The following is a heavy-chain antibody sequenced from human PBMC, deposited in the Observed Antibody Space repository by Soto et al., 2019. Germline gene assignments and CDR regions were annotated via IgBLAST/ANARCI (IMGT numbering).Heavy chain of an antibody. J-gene: IGHJ4*02. CDR1: GFTFSSYA. Sequence: GGSLRLSCAASGFTFSSYAMSWVRQAPGKGLEWVSAISGSGDSTYYADSVKGRFTISRDNSKNTLYLQWNSLRAEDPAVYYCAKASPFGGIVVLVAAFFDYWGQGTLVTVSS. CDR2: ISGSGDST. CDR3: AKASPFGGIVVLVAAFFDY. D-gene: IGHD2-15*01. V-gene: IGHV3-23*01.